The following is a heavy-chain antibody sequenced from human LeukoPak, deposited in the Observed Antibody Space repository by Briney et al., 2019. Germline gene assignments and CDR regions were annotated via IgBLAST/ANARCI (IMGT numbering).Heavy chain of an antibody. CDR2: IYHSGST. D-gene: IGHD3-3*01. V-gene: IGHV4-38-2*02. J-gene: IGHJ4*02. CDR1: GYSISSGYY. Sequence: SETLSLTCTVSGYSISSGYYWGWIRQPPGKGLEWIGSIYHSGSTNYNPSLKSRVTISVDTSKNQFSLKLSSVTAADTAVYYCATRITIFGVALDYWGQGTLVTVSS. CDR3: ATRITIFGVALDY.